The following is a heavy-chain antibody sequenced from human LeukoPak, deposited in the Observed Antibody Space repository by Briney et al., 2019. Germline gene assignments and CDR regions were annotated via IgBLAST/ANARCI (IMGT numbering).Heavy chain of an antibody. D-gene: IGHD4-17*01. J-gene: IGHJ4*02. CDR3: ARRVSYGDFDY. V-gene: IGHV1-8*01. Sequence: GASVKLSCKASGYTFTSYDVNWVRQATGQGLEWMGWMNPKSGNTGYAQKFQGRVTITRNTSISTAYMQLSSLRSEDTAVYYCARRVSYGDFDYWGQGTLVTVSS. CDR2: MNPKSGNT. CDR1: GYTFTSYD.